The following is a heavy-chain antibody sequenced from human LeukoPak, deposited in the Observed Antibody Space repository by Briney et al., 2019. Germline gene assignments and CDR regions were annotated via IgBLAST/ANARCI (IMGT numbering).Heavy chain of an antibody. V-gene: IGHV4-4*09. CDR1: GGSISSYY. CDR2: IYTSGST. CDR3: ARGGVDYYYFDY. D-gene: IGHD4-11*01. Sequence: SETLSLTCTVSGGSISSYYWSWIRQPPGKGLEWIGYIYTSGSTNYNPSLKSRVTISVDTSKNQFSLKLSSVTAADTAVYYCARGGVDYYYFDYWGQGTLVTVSS. J-gene: IGHJ4*02.